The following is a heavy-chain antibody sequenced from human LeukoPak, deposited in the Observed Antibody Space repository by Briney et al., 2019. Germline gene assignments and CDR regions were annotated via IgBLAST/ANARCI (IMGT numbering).Heavy chain of an antibody. V-gene: IGHV4-39*01. D-gene: IGHD6-13*01. CDR1: GGSISSSSYY. Sequence: SETLSLTCTVSGGSISSSSYYWGWIRQPPGKGLEWIGSIYYSGSTYYNPSLKSRVTISVDTSKNQFSLKLSSVTAADTAVYYCARGRSGSWQDFDYWGQGTLVTVSS. CDR2: IYYSGST. CDR3: ARGRSGSWQDFDY. J-gene: IGHJ4*02.